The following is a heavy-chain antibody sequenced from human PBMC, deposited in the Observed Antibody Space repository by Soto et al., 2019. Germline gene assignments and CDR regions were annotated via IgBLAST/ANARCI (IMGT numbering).Heavy chain of an antibody. J-gene: IGHJ5*02. D-gene: IGHD6-19*01. Sequence: QVQLVQSGAEVKRPGSSVKVSCQTSGGTFRTYTINWVRQAPGQGLEWMGRIIPILDVANYAQKFQGRVTITADKSTSTDQMEMRSLRSEDTAVYYCAGSIQEDIGVAGSKDIWFDPWGQGTLVTVSS. V-gene: IGHV1-69*02. CDR2: IIPILDVA. CDR1: GGTFRTYT. CDR3: AGSIQEDIGVAGSKDIWFDP.